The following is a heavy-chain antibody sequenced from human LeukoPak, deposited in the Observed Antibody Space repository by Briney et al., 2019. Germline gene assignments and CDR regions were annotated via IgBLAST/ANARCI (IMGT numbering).Heavy chain of an antibody. CDR3: ARERSGTYYNPLGYMDV. D-gene: IGHD3-10*01. Sequence: SETLSLTCTVSGGSISIYYWNWIRQPAGKGLEWIGRIFTSGITNYNPSLKSRVTMSVDTSKNQFSLNLSSVTAADTAVYYCARERSGTYYNPLGYMDVWGKGTTVTISS. V-gene: IGHV4-4*07. J-gene: IGHJ6*03. CDR1: GGSISIYY. CDR2: IFTSGIT.